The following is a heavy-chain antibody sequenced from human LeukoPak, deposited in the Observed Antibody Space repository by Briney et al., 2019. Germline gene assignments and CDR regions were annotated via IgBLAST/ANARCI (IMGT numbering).Heavy chain of an antibody. CDR3: ARDRGEDYYGSGNYLRAFDI. J-gene: IGHJ3*02. CDR1: GFMFRSYS. V-gene: IGHV3-21*01. Sequence: PGGSLRLSCAASGFMFRSYSMNWVRQAPGKGLEWVSSISSSSSYIFYADSVKGRFTISRDNAKKSLSLQMNSLRAEDTAVYYCARDRGEDYYGSGNYLRAFDIWGQGIMVGVSS. D-gene: IGHD3-10*01. CDR2: ISSSSSYI.